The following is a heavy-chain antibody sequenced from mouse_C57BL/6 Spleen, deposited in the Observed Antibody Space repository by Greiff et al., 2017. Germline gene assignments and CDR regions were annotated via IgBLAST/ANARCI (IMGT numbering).Heavy chain of an antibody. J-gene: IGHJ3*01. D-gene: IGHD4-1*01. CDR1: GYTFTSYT. Sequence: QVQLKQSGAELARPGASVKMSCKASGYTFTSYTMHWVKQRPGQGLEWIGYINPSSGYTKYNQKFKDKATLTADKSSSTAYMQLSSLTSEDSAVYYCARYGTGTEVAYWGQGTLVTVSA. V-gene: IGHV1-4*01. CDR2: INPSSGYT. CDR3: ARYGTGTEVAY.